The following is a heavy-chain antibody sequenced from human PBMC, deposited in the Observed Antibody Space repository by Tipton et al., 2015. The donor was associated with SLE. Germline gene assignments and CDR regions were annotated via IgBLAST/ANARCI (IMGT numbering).Heavy chain of an antibody. CDR1: RDSIYSSDW. CDR3: ARLTTANYYYYGMDV. Sequence: TLSLTCTVSRDSIYSSDWWSWVRQPPGKGLEWIGDIYHSGSTNYNPSFKSRVTISVDKSKNQFSLELSSVTAADTAVYYCARLTTANYYYYGMDVWGQGTTVTVSS. D-gene: IGHD4-17*01. J-gene: IGHJ6*02. CDR2: IYHSGST. V-gene: IGHV4-4*02.